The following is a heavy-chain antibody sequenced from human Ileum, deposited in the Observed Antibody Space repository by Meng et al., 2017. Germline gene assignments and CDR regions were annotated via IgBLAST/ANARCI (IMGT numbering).Heavy chain of an antibody. CDR3: VRGWGAT. D-gene: IGHD3-16*01. CDR2: ISGSGATI. V-gene: IGHV3-48*03. Sequence: GESLKISCAASGFTFSTQEMSWVRQAPGKGLEWVAYISGSGATISYIDSVKGRFTISRDNAKDSLSLQMNSVGVEDTAIYYCVRGWGATWGQGTLVTVSS. CDR1: GFTFSTQE. J-gene: IGHJ5*02.